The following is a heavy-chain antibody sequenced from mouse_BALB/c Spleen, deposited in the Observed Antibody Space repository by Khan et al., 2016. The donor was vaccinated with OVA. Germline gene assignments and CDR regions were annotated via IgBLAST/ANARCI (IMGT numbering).Heavy chain of an antibody. D-gene: IGHD2-1*01. CDR2: ISSGRNYT. V-gene: IGHV5-6-4*01. CDR1: GFSFTSYT. CDR3: TRDGNYAHWYFDV. Sequence: EVELVESGGGLVRPGGSLKLSCAASGFSFTSYTMSWVRQTPEKRLAWVATISSGRNYTYYPDSVKGRFNISRDNAKNTLDLQMSSTKSEDTAMYYCTRDGNYAHWYFDVWGAGTTVTVSS. J-gene: IGHJ1*01.